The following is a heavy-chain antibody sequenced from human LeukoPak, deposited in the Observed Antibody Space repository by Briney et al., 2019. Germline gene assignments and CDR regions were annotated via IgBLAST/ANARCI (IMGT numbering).Heavy chain of an antibody. V-gene: IGHV1-69*04. CDR1: GGAFSSYG. J-gene: IGHJ6*02. D-gene: IGHD5-24*01. Sequence: ASVKVSCKASGGAFSSYGITWVRQAPGQGPEWMGRIIPILDMADYAQNFRGRVTITADKSTRTAYMEMSSLRFEDTAVYYCASDGGWLQTQNHYYYHGLDVWGQGTTVTVSS. CDR2: IIPILDMA. CDR3: ASDGGWLQTQNHYYYHGLDV.